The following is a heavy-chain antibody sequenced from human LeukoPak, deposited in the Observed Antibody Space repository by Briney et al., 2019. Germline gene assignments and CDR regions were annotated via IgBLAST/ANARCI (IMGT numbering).Heavy chain of an antibody. J-gene: IGHJ4*02. CDR3: ARDSGQDSSGWYNYFDY. D-gene: IGHD6-19*01. CDR2: IYYSGST. Sequence: PSETLSLTCTVSGGSISSYYWSWIRQPPGKGLEWIGYIYYSGSTNYNPSPKSRVTISVDTSKNQFSLKLSSVTAADTAVYYCARDSGQDSSGWYNYFDYWGQGTLVTVSS. CDR1: GGSISSYY. V-gene: IGHV4-59*01.